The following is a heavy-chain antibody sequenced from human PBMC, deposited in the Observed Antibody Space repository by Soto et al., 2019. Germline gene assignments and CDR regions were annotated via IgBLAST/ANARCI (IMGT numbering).Heavy chain of an antibody. D-gene: IGHD5-12*01. CDR3: ARGAPGRDGYNLDFQH. J-gene: IGHJ1*01. Sequence: LRLSCAASGFTFSTYAMNWVRQAPGKGLEWVSSISSSSSFRYYADSVKGRFTISRDNAKNSLYLQMNSLRAEDTAVYYCARGAPGRDGYNLDFQHWGQGTVVTVSS. CDR2: ISSSSSFR. V-gene: IGHV3-21*01. CDR1: GFTFSTYA.